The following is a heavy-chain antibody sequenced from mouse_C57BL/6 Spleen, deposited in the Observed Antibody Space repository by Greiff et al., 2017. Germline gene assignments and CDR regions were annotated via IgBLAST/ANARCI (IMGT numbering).Heavy chain of an antibody. J-gene: IGHJ3*01. CDR2: IHPNSGST. D-gene: IGHD1-1*01. Sequence: QVQLQQPGAELVKPGASVKLSCKASGYTFTSYWMHWVKQRPGQGLEWIGMIHPNSGSTNYNEKFKSKATLTVDKSSSTAYMQLSSLTSEDSAVYYCARPITTVVDTWFAYWGQGTLVTVSA. V-gene: IGHV1-64*01. CDR3: ARPITTVVDTWFAY. CDR1: GYTFTSYW.